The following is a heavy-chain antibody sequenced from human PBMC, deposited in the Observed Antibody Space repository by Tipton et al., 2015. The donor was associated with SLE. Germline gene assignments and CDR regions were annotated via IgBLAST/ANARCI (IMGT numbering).Heavy chain of an antibody. CDR1: GGSIISGGYY. V-gene: IGHV4-31*03. CDR2: IEKGGSP. D-gene: IGHD3-22*01. Sequence: GLVKPSETLSLTCTVSGGSIISGGYYWSWIRQRPGKGLEWMGYIEKGGSPYYNPSLQNRVTLSVDTSQNHFSLKLRSVTAADTAVYYCARTSGYFDSHGFSYYFVNWGQGTLVTVSS. J-gene: IGHJ4*02. CDR3: ARTSGYFDSHGFSYYFVN.